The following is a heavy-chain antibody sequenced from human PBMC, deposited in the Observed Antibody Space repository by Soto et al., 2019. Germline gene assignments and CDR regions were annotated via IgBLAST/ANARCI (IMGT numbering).Heavy chain of an antibody. Sequence: SVKVSCKASGGTFSSYAISWVRQAPGQGLEWMGGIIPIFGTANYAQKFQGRVTITADKSTSTAYMELSSLRSEDTAVYYCARGGFAYGSGSYVYYGMEVWGKGTTVTVSS. D-gene: IGHD3-10*01. CDR3: ARGGFAYGSGSYVYYGMEV. V-gene: IGHV1-69*06. J-gene: IGHJ6*04. CDR2: IIPIFGTA. CDR1: GGTFSSYA.